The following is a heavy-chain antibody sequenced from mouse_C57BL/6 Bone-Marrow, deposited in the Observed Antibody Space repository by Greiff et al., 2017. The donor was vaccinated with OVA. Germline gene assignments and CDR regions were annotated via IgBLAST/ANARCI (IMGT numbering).Heavy chain of an antibody. CDR2: INPYNGGT. J-gene: IGHJ1*03. CDR1: GYTFTDYY. Sequence: EVQLQQSGPVLVKPGASVKMSCKASGYTFTDYYMHWVKQSHGKSLEWIGVINPYNGGTSYNQKFKGKATLTVDKSSSTAYMELKSLTAEDAAVYYCARWEYYGNDFEVWGTGTTVTVSS. V-gene: IGHV1-19*01. D-gene: IGHD1-1*01. CDR3: ARWEYYGNDFEV.